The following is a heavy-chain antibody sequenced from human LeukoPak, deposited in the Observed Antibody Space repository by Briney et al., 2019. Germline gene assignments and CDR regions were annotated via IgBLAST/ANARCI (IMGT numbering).Heavy chain of an antibody. V-gene: IGHV4-31*03. D-gene: IGHD3-22*01. CDR2: IYHSGST. J-gene: IGHJ4*02. CDR1: GGSISSGLYY. CDR3: ARGRFDSSGYRYFDS. Sequence: PSETLSLTCTVSGGSISSGLYYWTWIRQHPGKGLEYIGYIYHSGSTYYNPSLESRLTMSLGTSKKQFSLKLNSVTAADTAVYYCARGRFDSSGYRYFDSWGQGTLVTVSS.